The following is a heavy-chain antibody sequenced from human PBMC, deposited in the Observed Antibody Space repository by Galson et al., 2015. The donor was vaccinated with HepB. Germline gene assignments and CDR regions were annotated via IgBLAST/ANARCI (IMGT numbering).Heavy chain of an antibody. Sequence: SLRLSCAASGFTFSSYSMNWVRQAPGKGLEWVSYISSSSSTIYYADSVKGRFTISRDNAKNSLYLQMNSLRAEDTAVYYCASLRYDYVWGSYRTWGQGTLVTVSS. V-gene: IGHV3-48*01. CDR2: ISSSSSTI. J-gene: IGHJ5*02. CDR1: GFTFSSYS. CDR3: ASLRYDYVWGSYRT. D-gene: IGHD3-16*02.